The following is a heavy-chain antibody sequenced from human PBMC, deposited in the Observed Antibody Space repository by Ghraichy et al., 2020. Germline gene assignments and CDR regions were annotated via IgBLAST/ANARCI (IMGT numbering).Heavy chain of an antibody. CDR2: ISGSGGST. D-gene: IGHD3-3*01. Sequence: GSLRLSCAASGFTFSSYAMSWVRQAPGKGLEWVSAISGSGGSTYYADSVKGRFTISRDNSKNTLYLQMNSLRAEDTAVYYCAKGLRFLEWLSPSDYWGQGTLVTVSS. J-gene: IGHJ4*02. CDR3: AKGLRFLEWLSPSDY. CDR1: GFTFSSYA. V-gene: IGHV3-23*01.